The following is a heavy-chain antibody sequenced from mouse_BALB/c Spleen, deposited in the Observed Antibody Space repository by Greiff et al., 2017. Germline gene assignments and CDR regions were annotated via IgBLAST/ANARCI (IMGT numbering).Heavy chain of an antibody. J-gene: IGHJ4*01. CDR1: GFTFSSYG. Sequence: ESGGDLVKPGGSLKLSCAASGFTFSSYGMPWVRQTPDKRLEWVATISSGGSYTYYPDSVKGRFTISRDNAKNTLYLQMSSLKSEDTAMYYCARQENYDYVGYAMDYWGQGTSVTVSS. V-gene: IGHV5-6*01. CDR3: ARQENYDYVGYAMDY. D-gene: IGHD2-4*01. CDR2: ISSGGSYT.